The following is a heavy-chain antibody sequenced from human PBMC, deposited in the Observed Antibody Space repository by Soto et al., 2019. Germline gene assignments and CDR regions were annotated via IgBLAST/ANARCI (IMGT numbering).Heavy chain of an antibody. V-gene: IGHV1-8*01. CDR2: MNPNSGDT. CDR3: ARGSQWFAVTTD. Sequence: QVQLVQSGAEVKKPGASVKVSCKASGYTFTSYDINWVRQATGQGLEWMGWMNPNSGDTGYAQKFQGRVTMTRNTSISTAYMELSGLRSEDTAVYYCARGSQWFAVTTDWGQGTLVTVSS. D-gene: IGHD4-17*01. CDR1: GYTFTSYD. J-gene: IGHJ4*02.